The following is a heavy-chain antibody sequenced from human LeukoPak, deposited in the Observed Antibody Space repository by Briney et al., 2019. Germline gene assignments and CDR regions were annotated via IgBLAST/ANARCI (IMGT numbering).Heavy chain of an antibody. Sequence: PGGSLRLSCAASGFSFNSYAMQWVRQAPGKGLAWVAVISFDGSNKYYADSVKGRFAISRDSSKYTLYLQMNSLRAGDTAVYYCARGRTGAYDAFDIWGQGTMVTVSS. CDR3: ARGRTGAYDAFDI. V-gene: IGHV3-30*09. CDR2: ISFDGSNK. D-gene: IGHD7-27*01. CDR1: GFSFNSYA. J-gene: IGHJ3*02.